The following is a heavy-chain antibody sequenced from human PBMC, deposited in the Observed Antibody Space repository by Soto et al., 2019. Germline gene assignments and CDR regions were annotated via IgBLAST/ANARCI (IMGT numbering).Heavy chain of an antibody. CDR2: ISGSGGST. J-gene: IGHJ6*01. D-gene: IGHD6-19*01. CDR3: AKDPGGAVAGLYYYYGLDG. Sequence: PGGSLRLSCAASGFTFSSYAMSWVRQAPGKGLEWVSAISGSGGSTYYADSVKGRFTISRDNSKNTLYLQMNSLRAEDTAVYYCAKDPGGAVAGLYYYYGLDGWGQGTTVTVSS. V-gene: IGHV3-23*01. CDR1: GFTFSSYA.